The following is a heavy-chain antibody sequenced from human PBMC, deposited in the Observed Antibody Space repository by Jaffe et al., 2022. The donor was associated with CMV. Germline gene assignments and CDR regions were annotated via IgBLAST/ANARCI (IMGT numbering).Heavy chain of an antibody. V-gene: IGHV4-39*01. D-gene: IGHD2-21*02. J-gene: IGHJ6*03. Sequence: QLQLQESGPGLVKPSETLSLTCIVSGGSIRSSSYYWGWIRQPPGKGLEWIGSIYYSGSTLYNPSLKSRVGISVDTSKNQFSLKLSSVTAADTAVYYCASLPSPYCGADCWDMDVWGKGATVTVSS. CDR3: ASLPSPYCGADCWDMDV. CDR1: GGSIRSSSYY. CDR2: IYYSGST.